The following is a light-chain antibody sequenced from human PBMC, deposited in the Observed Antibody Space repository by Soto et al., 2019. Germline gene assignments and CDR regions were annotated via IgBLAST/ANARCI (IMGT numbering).Light chain of an antibody. CDR3: QSYDSGLRALYV. V-gene: IGLV2-14*01. Sequence: QSALTQPASVSGSPGQSITISCTGTSRDVGGYNYVSWHQQHPGKAPKVIITEVSNRPSGVSNRFSGSKSGNTASLTISGLQAGDEADYYCQSYDSGLRALYVFGTGTQLTVL. CDR1: SRDVGGYNY. CDR2: EVS. J-gene: IGLJ1*01.